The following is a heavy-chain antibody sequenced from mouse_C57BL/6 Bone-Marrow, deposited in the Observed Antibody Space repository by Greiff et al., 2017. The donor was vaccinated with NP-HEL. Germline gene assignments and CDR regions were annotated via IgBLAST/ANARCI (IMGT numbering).Heavy chain of an antibody. Sequence: QVQLQQPGAELVKPGASVKMSCKASGYTFTSYWITWVKQRPGQGLEWIGRIDPNSGGTKYNEKFKSKATLTVDKPSSTAYMQLSSLTSEDSAVYYCARSEAYYSNYDPFAYWGQGTLVTVSA. CDR2: IDPNSGGT. CDR3: ARSEAYYSNYDPFAY. D-gene: IGHD2-5*01. CDR1: GYTFTSYW. J-gene: IGHJ3*01. V-gene: IGHV1-72*01.